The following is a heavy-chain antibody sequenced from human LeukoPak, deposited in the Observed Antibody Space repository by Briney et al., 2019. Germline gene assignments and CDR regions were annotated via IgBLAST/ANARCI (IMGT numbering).Heavy chain of an antibody. D-gene: IGHD1-26*01. Sequence: GGSLRLSCAASGFKFSSYAMHWVRQAPGKGLEWVAVISYDGSNKYDADSVKGRFTISRDNSKNTLYLEMKSLRAEDTAVYYCARGRGATTTPYYFDSWGQGALVTVSS. CDR3: ARGRGATTTPYYFDS. CDR1: GFKFSSYA. CDR2: ISYDGSNK. V-gene: IGHV3-30*04. J-gene: IGHJ4*02.